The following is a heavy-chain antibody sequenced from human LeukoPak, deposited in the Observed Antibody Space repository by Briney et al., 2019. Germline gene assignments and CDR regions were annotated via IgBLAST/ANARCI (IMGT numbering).Heavy chain of an antibody. J-gene: IGHJ4*02. V-gene: IGHV3-9*01. CDR1: GFTFSSSA. CDR2: ISWNSGSI. D-gene: IGHD3-22*01. CDR3: AKDPALNYYDGSGFDY. Sequence: GGSLRLSCAASGFTFSSSAMSWVRQAPGKGLEWVSGISWNSGSIGYADSVKGRFTISRDNAKNSLYLQMNSLRAEDTALYYCAKDPALNYYDGSGFDYWGQGTLVTVSS.